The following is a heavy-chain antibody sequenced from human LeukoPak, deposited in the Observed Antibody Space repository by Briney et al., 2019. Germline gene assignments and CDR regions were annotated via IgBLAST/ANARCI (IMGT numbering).Heavy chain of an antibody. J-gene: IGHJ4*02. CDR3: ARGADEYSSSPHDY. CDR2: IWADGNTK. CDR1: GFTFSSYR. V-gene: IGHV3-33*01. D-gene: IGHD6-6*01. Sequence: GGSLTLSCAPSGFTFSSYRMQGLRRAPGEGLEGVGVIWADGNTKFYAASVKGRFTISRDNSKNTLYLQINSLRAEDTTMYYCARGADEYSSSPHDYWGQGALVTVSS.